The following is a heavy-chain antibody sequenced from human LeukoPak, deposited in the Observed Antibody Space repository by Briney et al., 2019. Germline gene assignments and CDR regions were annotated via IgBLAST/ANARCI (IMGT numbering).Heavy chain of an antibody. J-gene: IGHJ6*03. D-gene: IGHD5-12*01. CDR1: GFTVSSNY. CDR2: IYSGGTT. V-gene: IGHV3-53*01. CDR3: VKYRRSGLGPPYYYMDV. Sequence: PGGSLRLSCAASGFTVSSNYMNWVRQAPGKGLEWVSVIYSGGTTYNADSVEGRFTISRDNSKNTLYLQMNSLRVEDTAVYYCVKYRRSGLGPPYYYMDVWGKGTTVTVSS.